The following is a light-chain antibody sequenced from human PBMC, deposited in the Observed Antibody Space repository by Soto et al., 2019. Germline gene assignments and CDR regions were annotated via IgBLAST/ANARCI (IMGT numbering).Light chain of an antibody. CDR2: GNR. Sequence: QAVVTQPPSVSGAPGQRVTISCTGNSSNLGAGYDVHWYQQLPGAAPKLVIFGNRNRPSGVPERFSGSKSGTSASLAITGLPAEYEADYYCQAYDYSLTASVFGGGTKVTVL. CDR3: QAYDYSLTASV. V-gene: IGLV1-40*01. J-gene: IGLJ3*02. CDR1: SSNLGAGYD.